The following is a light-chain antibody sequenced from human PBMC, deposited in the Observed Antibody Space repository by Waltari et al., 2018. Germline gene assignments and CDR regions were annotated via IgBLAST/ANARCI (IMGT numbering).Light chain of an antibody. CDR2: AAS. Sequence: DIQMTQSPPSQSASVGDRVTITCRASQTISDYLNWYQQKPGEAPRLLIYAASSLHSGVPSRFSGSGSGTDFTLTISSLQPEDIATYYCQQSYSTWTFGQGTKVEIK. CDR1: QTISDY. J-gene: IGKJ1*01. V-gene: IGKV1-39*01. CDR3: QQSYSTWT.